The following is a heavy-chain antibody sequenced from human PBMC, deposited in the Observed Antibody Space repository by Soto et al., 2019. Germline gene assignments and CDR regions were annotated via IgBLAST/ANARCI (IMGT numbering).Heavy chain of an antibody. Sequence: GGSLRLSCAASGFTFSSYGMHWVRQAPGEGLEWVAVISYDGSNKYYADSVKGRFTISRDNSKNTLYLQMNSLRAEDTAVYYCAKDYSSSWYTDWYFDLWGRGTLVTVSS. D-gene: IGHD6-13*01. V-gene: IGHV3-30*18. CDR2: ISYDGSNK. J-gene: IGHJ2*01. CDR1: GFTFSSYG. CDR3: AKDYSSSWYTDWYFDL.